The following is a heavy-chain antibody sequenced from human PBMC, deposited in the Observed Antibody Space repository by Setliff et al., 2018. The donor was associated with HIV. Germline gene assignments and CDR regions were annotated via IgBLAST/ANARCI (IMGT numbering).Heavy chain of an antibody. D-gene: IGHD3-3*01. V-gene: IGHV3-7*01. CDR1: GFTFGSHA. CDR3: ARDRAFLEWLFGYFDY. CDR2: IKQDGSEK. J-gene: IGHJ4*02. Sequence: LRLSCVASGFTFGSHAMSWVRQSPGKGLEWVANIKQDGSEKYYVDSVKGRFTISRDNAKNTLYLQMNSLRAEDTAVYYCARDRAFLEWLFGYFDYWGQGTLVTVSS.